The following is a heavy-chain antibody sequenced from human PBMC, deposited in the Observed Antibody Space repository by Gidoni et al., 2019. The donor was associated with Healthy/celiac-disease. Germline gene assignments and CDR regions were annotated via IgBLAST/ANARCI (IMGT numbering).Heavy chain of an antibody. D-gene: IGHD2-15*01. CDR1: GFTFSSYS. J-gene: IGHJ5*02. V-gene: IGHV3-48*02. CDR3: ASARVAVGP. CDR2: IISSSSTI. Sequence: EVQLVESGGGLVQTGGSLRLSCAASGFTFSSYSMNWVRQAPGKGLEWVAYIISSSSTIYYADAVKGRFTISRDNAKNSLYLQMNSLRDEDTAVYYCASARVAVGPWGQGTLVTVSS.